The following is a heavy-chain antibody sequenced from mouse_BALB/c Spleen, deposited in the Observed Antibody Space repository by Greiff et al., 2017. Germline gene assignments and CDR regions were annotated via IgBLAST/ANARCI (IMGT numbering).Heavy chain of an antibody. CDR3: ARHESGYYGFAY. CDR2: ISSGGSYT. J-gene: IGHJ3*01. D-gene: IGHD1-2*01. Sequence: EVMLVESGGDLVKPGGSLKLSCAASGFTFSSYGMSWVRQTPDKRLEWVATISSGGSYTYYPDSVKGRFTISRDNAKNTLYLQMSSLKSEDTAMYYCARHESGYYGFAYWGQGTLVTVSA. CDR1: GFTFSSYG. V-gene: IGHV5-6*01.